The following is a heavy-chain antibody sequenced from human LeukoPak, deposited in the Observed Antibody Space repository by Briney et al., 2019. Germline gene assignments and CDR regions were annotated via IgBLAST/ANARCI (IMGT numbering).Heavy chain of an antibody. Sequence: ASVNVSCKASGGTFSSYIISWVRQAPGQGLEWMGRLIPVFHTPKYAQKFQGRVTITTDASTNTAYMELSSLRSEDTAVYYCARVGSGTYIDNFYMDVWGKGTTVIVSS. V-gene: IGHV1-69*05. D-gene: IGHD1-1*01. CDR2: LIPVFHTP. CDR3: ARVGSGTYIDNFYMDV. J-gene: IGHJ6*03. CDR1: GGTFSSYI.